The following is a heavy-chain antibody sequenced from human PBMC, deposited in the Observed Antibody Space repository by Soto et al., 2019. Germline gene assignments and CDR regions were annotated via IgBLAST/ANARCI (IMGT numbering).Heavy chain of an antibody. CDR1: GFTFREYT. Sequence: GGPLRLSCAASGFTFREYTMHWVRQSPGRGLEWVALISYNGREKYYADSVKGRFTIPRDNSRNTVGLQMSSLRAEDSGLYYCATDDGRPAAHWGQGTLVTVS. D-gene: IGHD2-2*01. J-gene: IGHJ4*02. CDR2: ISYNGREK. CDR3: ATDDGRPAAH. V-gene: IGHV3-30*04.